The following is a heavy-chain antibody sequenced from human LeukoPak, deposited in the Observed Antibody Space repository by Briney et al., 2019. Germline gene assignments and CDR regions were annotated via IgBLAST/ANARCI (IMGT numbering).Heavy chain of an antibody. V-gene: IGHV4-59*01. J-gene: IGHJ5*02. CDR2: IFYTGSS. CDR3: ARAGAWQIDP. Sequence: SETLSLTCTVSGGSINSYYWSWIRQPPGKGLEWIGHIFYTGSSNYNPSLKSRVTISLNRPKNQFSLSLTSVTAADTAVYYCARAGAWQIDPWGQGTLVTVSS. CDR1: GGSINSYY. D-gene: IGHD3-10*01.